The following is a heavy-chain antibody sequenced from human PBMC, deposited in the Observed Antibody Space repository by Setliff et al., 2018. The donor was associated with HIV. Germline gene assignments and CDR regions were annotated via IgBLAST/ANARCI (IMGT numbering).Heavy chain of an antibody. D-gene: IGHD5-12*01. Sequence: PSETLSLTCAVSGYSISSGYYWGWIRQPPGKGLEWIGSIYHSGSTYYNPSLKIRVTISVDTSKNQFSLKLSSVTAADTAVYYCARMYSGYDWSPAGARTRYFDYWGQGTLVTVSS. V-gene: IGHV4-38-2*01. CDR3: ARMYSGYDWSPAGARTRYFDY. CDR1: GYSISSGYY. CDR2: IYHSGST. J-gene: IGHJ4*02.